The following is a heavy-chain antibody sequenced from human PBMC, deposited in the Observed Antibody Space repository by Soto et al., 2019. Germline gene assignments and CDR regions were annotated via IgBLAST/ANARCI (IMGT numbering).Heavy chain of an antibody. J-gene: IGHJ4*02. Sequence: ESGPTLVNPTQTLTLTRTFSGFSLSTSGVGVGWIRQPPGKAPEWLALIYWDDDKRYSPSLKSRLTITKDTSKNQVVLTMTNMDPVDTATYYCAHRQTLSGSLGFYFDYWGQGTLVTVSS. V-gene: IGHV2-5*02. D-gene: IGHD2-15*01. CDR2: IYWDDDK. CDR1: GFSLSTSGVG. CDR3: AHRQTLSGSLGFYFDY.